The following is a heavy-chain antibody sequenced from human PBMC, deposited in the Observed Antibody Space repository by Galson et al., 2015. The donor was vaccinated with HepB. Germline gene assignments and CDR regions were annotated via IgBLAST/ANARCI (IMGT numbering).Heavy chain of an antibody. CDR1: GLTFSKHW. J-gene: IGHJ4*02. CDR3: LREFDY. V-gene: IGHV3-74*01. Sequence: SLRLSCAGSGLTFSKHWLHWVRQVPGKGLVWVSRINSDGSTTNYADSVKGRFTVSRDNANNMLYLQMHSLRAEDTAVYYCLREFDYWGQGTLVTVTS. CDR2: INSDGSTT.